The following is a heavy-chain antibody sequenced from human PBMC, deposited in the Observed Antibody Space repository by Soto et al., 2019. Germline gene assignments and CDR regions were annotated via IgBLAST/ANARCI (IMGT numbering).Heavy chain of an antibody. J-gene: IGHJ5*02. CDR3: ARGPRWFDP. CDR2: INHSGST. V-gene: IGHV4-34*01. CDR1: GGSFSGYY. Sequence: QVQLQQWGAGLLKPSETLSLTCAVYGGSFSGYYWSWIRQPPGKGLEWIGEINHSGSTNYNPSLKNRITXXVDTSKNQSSLKLSSVTAADTAVYYCARGPRWFDPWGQGTLVTVSS.